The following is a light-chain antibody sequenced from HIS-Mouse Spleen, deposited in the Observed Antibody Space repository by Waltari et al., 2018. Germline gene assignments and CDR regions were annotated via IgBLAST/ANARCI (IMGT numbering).Light chain of an antibody. CDR3: QQYDNLPRVVT. Sequence: DIQMTQSPSSLSASVGDRVTITCQASQDISNYLNWYQQKPGKAPKLLIYDASNLETGVPSRFSGSGSGTDLTFTISSLQPEDIATYYCQQYDNLPRVVTFGPGTKVDIK. CDR2: DAS. CDR1: QDISNY. J-gene: IGKJ3*01. V-gene: IGKV1-33*01.